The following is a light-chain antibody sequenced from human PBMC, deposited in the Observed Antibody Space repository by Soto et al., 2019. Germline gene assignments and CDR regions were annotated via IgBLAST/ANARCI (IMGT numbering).Light chain of an antibody. CDR3: QTWGTGIHVV. V-gene: IGLV4-69*01. J-gene: IGLJ2*01. CDR1: SGHSIYA. Sequence: QLVLTQSPSASASLGASVKLTCTLSSGHSIYAIAWHQQQPEKGPRFLMKLNSDGSHSKGDGIPDRFSGSSSGAERYLTISSLQSEDEADYYCQTWGTGIHVVFGGGTQLTVL. CDR2: LNSDGSH.